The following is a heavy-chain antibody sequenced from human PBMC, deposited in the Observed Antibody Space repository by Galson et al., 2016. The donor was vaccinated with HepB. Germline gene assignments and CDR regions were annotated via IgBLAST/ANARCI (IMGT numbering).Heavy chain of an antibody. Sequence: TLSLTCTVSGGSISSGGYYWSWIRQHPGKGLEWIGYIYYSGSTCYNPSLKSRVTISVDTSENQFSLKLSSVTAADTAVYYCARCRAAAGDYYYYYMDVWGKGTTVTVSS. V-gene: IGHV4-31*03. CDR2: IYYSGST. CDR3: ARCRAAAGDYYYYYMDV. CDR1: GGSISSGGYY. D-gene: IGHD6-13*01. J-gene: IGHJ6*03.